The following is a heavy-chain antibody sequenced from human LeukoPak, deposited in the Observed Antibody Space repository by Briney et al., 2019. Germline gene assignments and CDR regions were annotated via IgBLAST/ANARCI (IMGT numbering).Heavy chain of an antibody. D-gene: IGHD1-26*01. Sequence: GESLKISCKGSGYSFTSYWISWVRQMPGKGLEWMGRIDPSDSYTNYSPSFQGHVTISADRSISTAYLQWSSLKASDTAMYYCARRVGATGWFDPWGQGTLVTVSS. V-gene: IGHV5-10-1*01. J-gene: IGHJ5*02. CDR3: ARRVGATGWFDP. CDR1: GYSFTSYW. CDR2: IDPSDSYT.